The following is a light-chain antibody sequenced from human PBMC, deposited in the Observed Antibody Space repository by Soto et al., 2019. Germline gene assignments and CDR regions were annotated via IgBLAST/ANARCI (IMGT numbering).Light chain of an antibody. CDR1: QSLLSSNGNNY. Sequence: DVVLTQSPLSLPVTPGEPASISCRSSQSLLSSNGNNYLDWYLQKPGQSPQVPIYLGSNRASGVTDRFSGSGSGTDFTLKISRVEAEDVGVYYCMQGLTTPLTFGGGTKVDIK. V-gene: IGKV2-28*01. J-gene: IGKJ4*01. CDR3: MQGLTTPLT. CDR2: LGS.